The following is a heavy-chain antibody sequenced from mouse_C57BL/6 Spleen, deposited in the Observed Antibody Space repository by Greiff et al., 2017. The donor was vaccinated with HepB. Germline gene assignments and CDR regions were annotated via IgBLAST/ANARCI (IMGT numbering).Heavy chain of an antibody. CDR3: ARGGYDYDAAY. D-gene: IGHD2-4*01. CDR1: GYTFTSYW. J-gene: IGHJ3*01. V-gene: IGHV1-64*01. CDR2: IHPNSGST. Sequence: VQLQQPGAELVKPGASVKLSCKASGYTFTSYWMHWVKQRPGQGLEWVGMIHPNSGSTNYNEKFKSKATLTVDKSSSTAYMQLSSLTSEDSAVYYCARGGYDYDAAYWGQGTLVTVSA.